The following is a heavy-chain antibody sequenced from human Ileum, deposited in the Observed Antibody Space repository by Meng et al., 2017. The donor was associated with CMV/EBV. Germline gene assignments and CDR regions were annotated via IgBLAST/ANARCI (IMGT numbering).Heavy chain of an antibody. D-gene: IGHD3-10*01. Sequence: EVQLLESGGDLVQPGGSLRLSCVGSGFTFSSYALSWVRQAPGKGLEWVSTVSGSSITTYYADSVKGRFTISRDNSHNTVYLQMDSLRAEDSAVYYCAKCPGSGTSYKGFDSWGQGILVTVSS. CDR2: VSGSSITT. V-gene: IGHV3-23*01. CDR3: AKCPGSGTSYKGFDS. J-gene: IGHJ4*02. CDR1: GFTFSSYA.